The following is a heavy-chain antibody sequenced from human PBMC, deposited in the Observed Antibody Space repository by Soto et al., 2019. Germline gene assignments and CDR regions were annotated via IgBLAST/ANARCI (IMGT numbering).Heavy chain of an antibody. CDR3: ARDKSLRVTTKPYYYYYGMDV. CDR1: GFTFSSYG. J-gene: IGHJ6*02. V-gene: IGHV3-30*03. CDR2: ISYDGSNK. Sequence: LRLSCAASGFTFSSYGMHWVRQAPGKGLEWVAVISYDGSNKYYADSVKGRFTISRDNSKNTLYLQMNSLRAEDTAVYYCARDKSLRVTTKPYYYYYGMDVWGQGTTVTVSS. D-gene: IGHD4-4*01.